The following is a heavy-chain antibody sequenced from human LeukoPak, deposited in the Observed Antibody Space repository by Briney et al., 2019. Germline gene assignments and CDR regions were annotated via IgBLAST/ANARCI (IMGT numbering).Heavy chain of an antibody. CDR1: GFTFSSYG. D-gene: IGHD1-26*01. Sequence: GGSLRLSCAASGFTFSSYGMHWVRQAPGKGLEWVAVISYDGSNKYYADSVKGRFTISRDNSKHTLYLQMNSLRAEDTAVYYCAKDASVGSYYGNVDYYGMDVWGQGTTVTVSS. CDR2: ISYDGSNK. J-gene: IGHJ6*02. V-gene: IGHV3-30*18. CDR3: AKDASVGSYYGNVDYYGMDV.